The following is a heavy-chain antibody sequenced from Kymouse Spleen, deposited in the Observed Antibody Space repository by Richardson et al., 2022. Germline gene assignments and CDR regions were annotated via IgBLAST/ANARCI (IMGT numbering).Heavy chain of an antibody. J-gene: IGHJ3*02. CDR1: GFTFSSYW. CDR2: INSDGSST. CDR3: ARGRNYYGSGSYSPDAFDI. Sequence: EVQLVESGGGLVQPGGSLRLSCAASGFTFSSYWMHWVRQAPGKGLVWVSRINSDGSSTSYADSVKGRFTISRDNAKNTLYLQMNSLRAEDTAVYYCARGRNYYGSGSYSPDAFDIWGQGTMVTVSS. V-gene: IGHV3-74*01. D-gene: IGHD3-10*01.